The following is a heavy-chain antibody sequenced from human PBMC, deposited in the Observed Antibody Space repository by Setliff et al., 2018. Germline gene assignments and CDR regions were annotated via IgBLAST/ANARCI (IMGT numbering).Heavy chain of an antibody. CDR2: VYYSGTA. Sequence: SETLSLTCTVYGASIWSWIRQPPGKGLEFIGYVYYSGTAKYDPSLESRAIMSVDASKNEISLKLKSVTAADTAVYYCAKGGTYRYFDFWGQGALVTVSS. J-gene: IGHJ4*02. D-gene: IGHD1-1*01. CDR3: AKGGTYRYFDF. V-gene: IGHV4-59*01. CDR1: GASI.